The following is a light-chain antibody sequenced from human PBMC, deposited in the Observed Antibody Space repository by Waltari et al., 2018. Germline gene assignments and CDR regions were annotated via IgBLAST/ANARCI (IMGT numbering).Light chain of an antibody. CDR2: DVN. CDR1: SSDVGGYNF. V-gene: IGLV2-14*03. J-gene: IGLJ3*02. CDR3: SSYTISSTWV. Sequence: QSALTQPASVSGSPGQSITISCTGTSSDVGGYNFVSWYQQHPGKAPKLMIYDVNNRPSGVSNRFSGSKSGNTASLTISGLQAEDEADYFCSSYTISSTWVFGGGTNLIVL.